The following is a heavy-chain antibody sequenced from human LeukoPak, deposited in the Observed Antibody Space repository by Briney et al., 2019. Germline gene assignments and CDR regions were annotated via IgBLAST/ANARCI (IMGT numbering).Heavy chain of an antibody. CDR3: ARQVPALDYYDSSGYSVKDAFDI. J-gene: IGHJ3*02. Sequence: GGSLTLSCAPSGFTFSIYRMNWARHAPGMRREWVSSISGNSNHIYYADSVKGRFTISRDNAKNSLYLQMNSLRAEDTAVYYCARQVPALDYYDSSGYSVKDAFDIWGQGTMVTVSS. CDR2: ISGNSNHI. CDR1: GFTFSIYR. V-gene: IGHV3-21*01. D-gene: IGHD3-22*01.